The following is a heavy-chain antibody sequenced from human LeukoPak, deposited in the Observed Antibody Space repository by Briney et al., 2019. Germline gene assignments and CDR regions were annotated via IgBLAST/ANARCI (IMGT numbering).Heavy chain of an antibody. CDR3: ARHMTVTYDAFDI. J-gene: IGHJ3*02. CDR1: AGSTGGYY. CDR2: IYYSGST. V-gene: IGHV4-59*08. D-gene: IGHD3-22*01. Sequence: PSETLSLTCIVSAGSTGGYYWSWIRQPPGKGLEWIGYIYYSGSTKYNPSLKSRVTISVDTSERQFSLKLSSVTAADTAAYYCARHMTVTYDAFDIWGQGTMVTVSS.